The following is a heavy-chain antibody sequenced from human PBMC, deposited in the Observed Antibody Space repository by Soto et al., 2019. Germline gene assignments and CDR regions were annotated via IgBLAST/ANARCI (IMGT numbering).Heavy chain of an antibody. CDR1: EFTFSRHG. CDR2: IWSDGSNE. Sequence: QVQLVESGGGVVQPGRSLRLTCAASEFTFSRHGMHWVRQAPGKGLQWVGVIWSDGSNEVYADSVKGRFIISRDNSKNTLYLQMNSLRAEDTAVHYCARERTFGDNKHNYMDVWGTGITVTVSS. V-gene: IGHV3-33*01. J-gene: IGHJ6*03. CDR3: ARERTFGDNKHNYMDV. D-gene: IGHD3-10*01.